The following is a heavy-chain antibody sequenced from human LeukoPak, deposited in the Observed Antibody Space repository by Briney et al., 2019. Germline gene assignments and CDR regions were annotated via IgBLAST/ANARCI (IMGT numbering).Heavy chain of an antibody. CDR3: ARGVYIAAAQYGY. D-gene: IGHD6-13*01. J-gene: IGHJ4*02. CDR2: IYYSGTT. CDR1: GGSISSYY. Sequence: SETLSLTCTVSGGSISSYYWSWIRQPPGKGLEWIGYIYYSGTTSYNPSLKSRVTISVDTSKNQFSLKLSSVTAADTAVYYCARGVYIAAAQYGYWSQGTLVTVSS. V-gene: IGHV4-59*01.